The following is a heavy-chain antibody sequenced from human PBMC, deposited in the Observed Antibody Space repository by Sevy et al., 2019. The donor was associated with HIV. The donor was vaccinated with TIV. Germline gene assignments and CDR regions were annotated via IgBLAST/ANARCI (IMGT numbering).Heavy chain of an antibody. CDR1: GGSISSYF. V-gene: IGHV4-59*01. Sequence: SETLSLTCTVSGGSISSYFWSWIRQPPGKGLEWIGNIYFTGTTHYHPSLKSRVTMSLDTSKSQFSLKLSSVTAADTAVYCCVRDESNNPRVMNKWGQGTLVTVSS. J-gene: IGHJ4*02. CDR3: VRDESNNPRVMNK. CDR2: IYFTGTT. D-gene: IGHD2-21*01.